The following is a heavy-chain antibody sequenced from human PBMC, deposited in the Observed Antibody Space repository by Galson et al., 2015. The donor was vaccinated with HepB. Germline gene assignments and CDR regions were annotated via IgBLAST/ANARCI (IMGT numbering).Heavy chain of an antibody. J-gene: IGHJ4*02. CDR3: ARWDFGDRKGGFDY. CDR1: GYTFTSYG. Sequence: SVKVSCKASGYTFTSYGISWVRQAPGQGPEWMGWISAYNGNTNYAQKLQGRVTMTTDTSTSTAYMEPRSLRSDDTAVYYCARWDFGDRKGGFDYWGQGTLVTVSS. CDR2: ISAYNGNT. V-gene: IGHV1-18*04. D-gene: IGHD3-10*01.